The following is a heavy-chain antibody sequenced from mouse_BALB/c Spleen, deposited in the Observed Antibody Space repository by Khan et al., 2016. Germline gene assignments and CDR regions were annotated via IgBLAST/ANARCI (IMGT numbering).Heavy chain of an antibody. CDR2: ITYSGLT. CDR1: GYSITSDYA. Sequence: EVQLQESGPGLVKPSQSLSLTCTVTGYSITSDYAWNWIRQFPGNKLEWMGYITYSGLTNYNPSLKSRISITPDTSKNQFFLQLLSVTTEDTATCYCAYDGYYAWFSYWGQGTLVTISA. CDR3: AYDGYYAWFSY. J-gene: IGHJ3*01. D-gene: IGHD2-3*01. V-gene: IGHV3-2*02.